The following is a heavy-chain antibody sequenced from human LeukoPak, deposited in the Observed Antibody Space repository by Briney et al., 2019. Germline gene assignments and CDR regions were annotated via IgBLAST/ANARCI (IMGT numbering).Heavy chain of an antibody. CDR1: GFTFSNYA. CDR2: ICSNGGCT. CDR3: AELGITMIGGV. D-gene: IGHD3-10*02. V-gene: IGHV3-64*01. Sequence: PGGSLRLFCAASGFTFSNYAMHWVRLAPGKGLEYVSAICSNGGCTYYANSVKGRFTISRDNSKNTLYLQMNSLRAEDTAVYYCAELGITMIGGVWGKGTTVTISS. J-gene: IGHJ6*04.